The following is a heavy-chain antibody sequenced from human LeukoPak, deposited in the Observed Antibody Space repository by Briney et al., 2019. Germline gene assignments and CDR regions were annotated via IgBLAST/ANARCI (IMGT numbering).Heavy chain of an antibody. D-gene: IGHD3-16*02. CDR3: ARERPGPPSRTYYDYVWGSYRYILDY. Sequence: PGGSLRLSCAASGFTFSSYSMNWVRQAPGKGLEWVSSISSSSSYIYYADSVKGRFTISRDNAKNSLYLQMNSLRAEDTAVYYCARERPGPPSRTYYDYVWGSYRYILDYWGQGTLVTVSS. J-gene: IGHJ4*02. CDR1: GFTFSSYS. CDR2: ISSSSSYI. V-gene: IGHV3-21*01.